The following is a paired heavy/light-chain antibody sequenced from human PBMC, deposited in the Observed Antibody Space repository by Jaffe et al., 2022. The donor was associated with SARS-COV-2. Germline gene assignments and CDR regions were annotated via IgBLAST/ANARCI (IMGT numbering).Light chain of an antibody. V-gene: IGKV2-28*01. CDR3: MQAMQTPT. Sequence: EILMTQSPLSLSVTPGEPASISCSSSQSLLYSNGRNYLDWYLQKPGQSPQLLIYLGSNRASGVPDRFSGDGSGTNFTLKISRVEAEDVGIYYCMQAMQTPTFGGGTKVEIK. CDR1: QSLLYSNGRNY. J-gene: IGKJ4*01. CDR2: LGS.
Heavy chain of an antibody. CDR1: GGSINTQNYY. Sequence: QLQLQASGPGLVKSSESLSLTCTASGGSINTQNYYWGWVRQPPGKGLEWIASIHHSGRTFYNPFRLSLKSRVTVSVDTSKNQFSLKLSSVTAADTAVYFCARHTVYYYAFDVWGQGTTVTVSS. CDR3: ARHTVYYYAFDV. CDR2: IHHSGRT. V-gene: IGHV4-39*01. J-gene: IGHJ6*02. D-gene: IGHD4-4*01.